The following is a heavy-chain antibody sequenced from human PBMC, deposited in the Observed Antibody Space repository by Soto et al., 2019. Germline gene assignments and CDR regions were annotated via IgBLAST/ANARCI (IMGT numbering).Heavy chain of an antibody. CDR3: ARETRSGGFDP. J-gene: IGHJ5*02. CDR2: IYYSGPT. V-gene: IGHV4-39*02. D-gene: IGHD3-10*01. CDR1: GGSIINTSYY. Sequence: SETLSLTCTVSGGSIINTSYYWGWVRQPPGKGLEWIGSIYYSGPTYYNPSLKSRVTISLDKSKNSLYLQMNSLRAGDTAVYYCARETRSGGFDPWGQGTLVTVSS.